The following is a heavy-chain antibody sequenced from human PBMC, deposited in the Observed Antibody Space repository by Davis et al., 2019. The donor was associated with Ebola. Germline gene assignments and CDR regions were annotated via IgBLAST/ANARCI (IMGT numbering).Heavy chain of an antibody. V-gene: IGHV5-51*01. Sequence: GESLKISCKGSGYSFTSYWIGWVRQMPGKGLEWMGIIYPGDSDTRYSPSFQGQVNISADKSISTAYLQWRSLKAWDTAMYYCARGYCSSTSCYTPDYGMDVWGQGTTVTVSS. D-gene: IGHD2-2*02. CDR2: IYPGDSDT. J-gene: IGHJ6*02. CDR1: GYSFTSYW. CDR3: ARGYCSSTSCYTPDYGMDV.